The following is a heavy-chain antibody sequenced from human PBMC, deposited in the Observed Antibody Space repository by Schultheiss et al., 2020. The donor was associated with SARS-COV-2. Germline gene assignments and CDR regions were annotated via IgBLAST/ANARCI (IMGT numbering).Heavy chain of an antibody. CDR3: ARAFTNWYFEL. Sequence: SETLTLTCTVSGGSFSSGYYYWSWIRQPPGKGLEWIWYIYYSGSTNYNPSLKSRVTISVDTSKNEFSLRLTSVTAADTAIYYCARAFTNWYFELWGRGTLVTVSS. CDR1: GGSFSSGYYY. V-gene: IGHV4-30-4*01. CDR2: IYYSGST. J-gene: IGHJ2*01.